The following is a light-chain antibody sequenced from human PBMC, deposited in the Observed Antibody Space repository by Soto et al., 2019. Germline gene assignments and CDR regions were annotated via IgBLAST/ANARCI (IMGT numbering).Light chain of an antibody. CDR3: QQYNSYPWT. CDR1: ESISSW. J-gene: IGKJ1*01. CDR2: DVS. V-gene: IGKV1-5*01. Sequence: DIQMTQSPSTLSASIGDRVVITCRASESISSWLAWYQQKPGKAPKLLIYDVSSLESGVPSRFSGSESGTEFNLTISSLKPDDFATYYCQQYNSYPWTFGQGTKVDI.